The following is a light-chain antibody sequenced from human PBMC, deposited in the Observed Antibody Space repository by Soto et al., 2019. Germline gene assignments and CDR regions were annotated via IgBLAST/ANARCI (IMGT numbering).Light chain of an antibody. V-gene: IGKV3-20*01. CDR2: GAS. CDR3: PQSGSSLRT. J-gene: IGKJ1*01. CDR1: QSVGGNS. Sequence: IVLRQSAGTRSLSPGERATLSCRASQSVGGNSLAWFQQKPGQAPRLVIYGASNRATGIPDRFSGSGSGTDFTLTISRLEPEDFAVYYCPQSGSSLRTFGQGPK.